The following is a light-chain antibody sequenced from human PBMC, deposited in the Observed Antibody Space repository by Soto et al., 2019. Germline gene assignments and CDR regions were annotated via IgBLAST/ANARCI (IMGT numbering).Light chain of an antibody. CDR3: QQSDSTPYT. CDR2: TAS. CDR1: QGISSR. Sequence: DIQMTQSPSSVSASVGDRVTITCRASQGISSRLAWYQQKPGKAPKLLIYTASSLQSGVPSRFSGSGSGTDVTLTIASLQPEDFSTYYCQQSDSTPYTFGQGTKVDIK. J-gene: IGKJ2*01. V-gene: IGKV1-12*01.